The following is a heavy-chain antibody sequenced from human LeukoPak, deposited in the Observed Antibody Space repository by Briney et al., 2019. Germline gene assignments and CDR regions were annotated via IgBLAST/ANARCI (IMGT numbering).Heavy chain of an antibody. CDR2: ISCSGGST. Sequence: GGSLRLSCAASGFIFSSHAMSWVRQARGKGLEGVSAISCSGGSTYYAASVKGRFTISRDNSETTLYLQMNSLRAEDTAVYYCAKQGFLEWLLTQYYFDYWGQGTLVTVSS. CDR3: AKQGFLEWLLTQYYFDY. V-gene: IGHV3-23*01. J-gene: IGHJ4*02. CDR1: GFIFSSHA. D-gene: IGHD3-3*01.